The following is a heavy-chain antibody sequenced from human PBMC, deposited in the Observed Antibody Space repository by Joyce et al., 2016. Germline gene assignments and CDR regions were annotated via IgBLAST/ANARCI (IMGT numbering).Heavy chain of an antibody. CDR3: ATEGASSGPDFDR. D-gene: IGHD3-22*01. CDR2: SKNKPDGYIT. CDR1: GLRFSQFY. Sequence: EVRLVVSGGGLVQPGGSLRLSCEVSGLRFSQFYMNWVRQAAGKGLEGVGRSKNKPDGYITEYGASVKGRFTISRDDSKSSLYLQMNSLRSEDTAFYYCATEGASSGPDFDRWGQGTLVTVSS. J-gene: IGHJ4*02. V-gene: IGHV3-72*01.